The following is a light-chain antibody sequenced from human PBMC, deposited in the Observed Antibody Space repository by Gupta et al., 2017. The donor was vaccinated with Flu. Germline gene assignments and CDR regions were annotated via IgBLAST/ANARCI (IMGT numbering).Light chain of an antibody. Sequence: FVLTQPRSVSESPGKTVIISCTRSSGSIAYDYGQWYQQRPGSSPTTVIYEDNQRPSGVPDRFSGSIDSSSNSASLTISGLQTEDEADYYCQSYDGSNPMVFGGGTKLTVL. CDR3: QSYDGSNPMV. CDR1: SGSIAYDY. CDR2: EDN. V-gene: IGLV6-57*01. J-gene: IGLJ3*02.